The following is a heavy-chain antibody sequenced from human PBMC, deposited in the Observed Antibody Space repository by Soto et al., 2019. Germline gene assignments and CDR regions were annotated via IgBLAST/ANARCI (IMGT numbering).Heavy chain of an antibody. D-gene: IGHD3-10*01. CDR1: GYTFTGYW. V-gene: IGHV1-8*01. CDR2: MNPNSGNT. J-gene: IGHJ3*02. CDR3: ARGAKLWFGELLLGHGAFDI. Sequence: GASAKASCKDSGYTFTGYWMHWLRQAPGQGREGMGWMNPNSGNTGYAQKFQGRVTMTRNTSISTAYMELSSLRSEDTAVYYCARGAKLWFGELLLGHGAFDIWGQGTMVTVSS.